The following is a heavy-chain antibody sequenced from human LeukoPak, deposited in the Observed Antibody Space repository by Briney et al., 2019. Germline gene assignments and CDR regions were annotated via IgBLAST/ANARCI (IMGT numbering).Heavy chain of an antibody. J-gene: IGHJ4*02. CDR3: ATVRYSSGWEYYFDY. CDR2: FDPEDGET. Sequence: ASVKVSCKVSGYTLTELSMHCVRQAPGKGLEWMGGFDPEDGETIYAQKFQGRVTMTEDTSTDTAYMELSSLRSEDTAVYYCATVRYSSGWEYYFDYWGQGTLVTVSS. D-gene: IGHD6-19*01. CDR1: GYTLTELS. V-gene: IGHV1-24*01.